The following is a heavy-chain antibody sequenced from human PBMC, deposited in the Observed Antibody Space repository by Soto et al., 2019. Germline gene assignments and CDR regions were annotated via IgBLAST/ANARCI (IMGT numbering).Heavy chain of an antibody. CDR2: ISYDGSNK. CDR1: GFTFSSYG. V-gene: IGHV3-30*18. D-gene: IGHD3-22*01. Sequence: GGSLRLSCAASGFTFSSYGMHWVRQAPGKGLEWVAVISYDGSNKYYADSVKGRFTISRDNSKNTLYLQMNSLRAEDTAVYYCAKSDSSGYPDYWGQGTLVTVSS. CDR3: AKSDSSGYPDY. J-gene: IGHJ4*02.